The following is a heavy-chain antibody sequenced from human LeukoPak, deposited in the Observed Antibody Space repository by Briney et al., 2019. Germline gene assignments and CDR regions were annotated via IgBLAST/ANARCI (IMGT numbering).Heavy chain of an antibody. D-gene: IGHD3-10*01. Sequence: SGGSLRLSCAASGLIFSNYWMTWVRQAPGKGLEWVANIKEDGSETYYVDSVKGRSTISRDNDKNTLYLQMNSLRAEDTAVYYCEAYGSVWDQGTLVIVSS. CDR2: IKEDGSET. V-gene: IGHV3-7*03. CDR3: EAYGSV. J-gene: IGHJ4*02. CDR1: GLIFSNYW.